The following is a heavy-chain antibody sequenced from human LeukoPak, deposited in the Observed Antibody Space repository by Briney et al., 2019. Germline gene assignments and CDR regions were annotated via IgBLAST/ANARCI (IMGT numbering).Heavy chain of an antibody. CDR3: ARSIDDELYYYYMDV. Sequence: TPSETLSLTCTVSGGSISSSSYYWGWIRQPPGKGLEWIGSIYYSGSTYYNPSLKSRVTISVDTSKNQFSLKLSSVTAADTAVYYCARSIDDELYYYYMDVWGKGTTVTISS. CDR1: GGSISSSSYY. J-gene: IGHJ6*03. V-gene: IGHV4-39*01. D-gene: IGHD1-1*01. CDR2: IYYSGST.